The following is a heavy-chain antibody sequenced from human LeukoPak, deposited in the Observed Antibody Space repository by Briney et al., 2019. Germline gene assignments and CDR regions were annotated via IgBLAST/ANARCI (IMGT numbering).Heavy chain of an antibody. CDR2: IEQNGGEK. D-gene: IGHD3-22*01. V-gene: IGHV3-7*05. CDR3: AKVREYYYDSSGVFDY. Sequence: PGGSLRLSCATSGFIFSHYWMTWVRQAPGKGLEWVANIEQNGGEKYYVDSVKGRFTISRDNAKNSLYLQMNGLRAEDTAVYYCAKVREYYYDSSGVFDYWGQGTLVTVSS. CDR1: GFIFSHYW. J-gene: IGHJ4*02.